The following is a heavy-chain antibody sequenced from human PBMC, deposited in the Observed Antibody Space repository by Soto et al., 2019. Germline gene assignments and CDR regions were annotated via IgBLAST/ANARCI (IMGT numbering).Heavy chain of an antibody. CDR1: GISFSAYG. CDR2: ISYDGTKK. V-gene: IGHV3-30*18. D-gene: IGHD2-8*01. J-gene: IGHJ4*02. Sequence: GGSLRLSCVASGISFSAYGFHWVRQTPGKGLEWVAIISYDGTKKDYADFVHGRFTISRDDFKNTIYLQLSGLRAEDTAVYYCAKLFTAQMGFDRWGQGTLVTVSS. CDR3: AKLFTAQMGFDR.